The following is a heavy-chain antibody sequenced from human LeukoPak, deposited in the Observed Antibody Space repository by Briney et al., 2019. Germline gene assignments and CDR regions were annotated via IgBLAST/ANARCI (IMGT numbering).Heavy chain of an antibody. V-gene: IGHV3-64*02. CDR1: GFTFSSFV. CDR2: ITTHGGST. Sequence: GGSLRLSCVASGFTFSSFVMHWVRQAPGEGLEYVSAITTHGGSTYYADSVKGRFTISRDNSNNTLYLQMNSLRAEDTAVYYCAKVGSGWGQGTLVTVSS. CDR3: AKVGSG. D-gene: IGHD6-19*01. J-gene: IGHJ1*01.